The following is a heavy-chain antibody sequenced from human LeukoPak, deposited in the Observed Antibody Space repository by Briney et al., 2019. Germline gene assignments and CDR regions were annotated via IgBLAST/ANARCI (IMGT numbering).Heavy chain of an antibody. CDR3: AKDRVYSSGWYGAFDI. D-gene: IGHD6-19*01. Sequence: GGSLRLSCAASGFTFDDYAMHWVRQAPGKGLEWVSGISWNSGSIGYADSVKGRFTISRDNAKNSLYLQMNSLRAEDTALYYCAKDRVYSSGWYGAFDIWGQGTMVTVSS. J-gene: IGHJ3*02. CDR2: ISWNSGSI. CDR1: GFTFDDYA. V-gene: IGHV3-9*01.